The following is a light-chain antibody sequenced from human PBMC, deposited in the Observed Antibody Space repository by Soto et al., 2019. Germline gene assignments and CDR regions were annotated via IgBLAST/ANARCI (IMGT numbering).Light chain of an antibody. CDR1: QGIGST. CDR2: DAS. CDR3: QHYNSYSEA. Sequence: EIVMTQSPATLSVSPGEGATLSCRASQGIGSTLAWYQHKPGQTPRLLIYDASTRATGVPARFSGSGSGTEFTLTISSLQPDDFATYYCQHYNSYSEAFGQGTKVDIK. J-gene: IGKJ1*01. V-gene: IGKV3-15*01.